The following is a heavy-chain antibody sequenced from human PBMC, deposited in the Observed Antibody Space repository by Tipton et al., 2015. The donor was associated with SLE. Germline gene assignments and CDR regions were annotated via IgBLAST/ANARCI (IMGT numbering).Heavy chain of an antibody. D-gene: IGHD3-10*01. CDR3: ARVRGSGFGGYMDV. CDR1: GGSIISYY. J-gene: IGHJ6*03. Sequence: TLSLTCTVSGGSIISYYWSWIRQPAGKGLEWIGRIYTSGSTNYNPSLKSRVTISVDTSKNQFSLKLSSVTAADTAVYYCARVRGSGFGGYMDVWGKGTTVTVSS. V-gene: IGHV4-4*07. CDR2: IYTSGST.